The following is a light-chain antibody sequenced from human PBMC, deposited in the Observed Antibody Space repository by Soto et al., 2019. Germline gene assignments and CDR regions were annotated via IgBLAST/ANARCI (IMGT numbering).Light chain of an antibody. V-gene: IGKV1-8*01. CDR3: QQYYSYPQS. CDR2: AAS. Sequence: AILLTTSPSSLSASKGDQVTITLRASQGISSYLAWYQQKPGKAPKLLIYAASTLQSGVPSRFSGSGSGTDFTLTISCLQSEDFATYYCQQYYSYPQSSAQGTEADIK. CDR1: QGISSY. J-gene: IGKJ1*01.